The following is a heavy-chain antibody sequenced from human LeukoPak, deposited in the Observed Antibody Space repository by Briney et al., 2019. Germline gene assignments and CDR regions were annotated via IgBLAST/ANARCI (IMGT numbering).Heavy chain of an antibody. Sequence: PAGSLRLSCAASGFTVSSYWMHWVPEAPRKGLVWVSRIKSDGSTRYADAVKGRFTISRDNAKNTVSLQMTSLRAEDTGVYYCARAPSEIGGYYPEYFRHWGQGTLVIVSS. CDR1: GFTVSSYW. CDR2: IKSDGST. J-gene: IGHJ1*01. D-gene: IGHD3-22*01. V-gene: IGHV3-74*01. CDR3: ARAPSEIGGYYPEYFRH.